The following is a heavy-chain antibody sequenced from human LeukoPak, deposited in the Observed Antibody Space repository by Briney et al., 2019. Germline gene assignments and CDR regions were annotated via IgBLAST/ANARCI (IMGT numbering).Heavy chain of an antibody. V-gene: IGHV4-39*07. Sequence: PSETLSLTCTVSGGSISSSSYYWDWIRQPPGKGLEWIGSIYYSGSTYYNPSLKSRVTISVDTSKNQFSLKLSSVTAADTAVYYCARAMGWYDRNNDYWGQGTLVSVSS. D-gene: IGHD6-19*01. CDR2: IYYSGST. CDR3: ARAMGWYDRNNDY. J-gene: IGHJ4*02. CDR1: GGSISSSSYY.